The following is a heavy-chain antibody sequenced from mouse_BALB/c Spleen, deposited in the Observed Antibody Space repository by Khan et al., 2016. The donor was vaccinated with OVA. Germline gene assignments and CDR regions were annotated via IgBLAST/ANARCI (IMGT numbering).Heavy chain of an antibody. D-gene: IGHD1-1*01. J-gene: IGHJ4*01. CDR2: IGPGSSNA. CDR1: GYTFTSYW. V-gene: IGHV1S41*01. CDR3: ARENYYGIGCYAMDY. Sequence: DLVKPGASVKLSCKASGYTFTSYWINWIKQRPGQGLEWIGRIGPGSSNAYYNDMFKGKATLTVDTSSNTAYIQLSSLSSEDSAVYICARENYYGIGCYAMDYWGQGASVTVSA.